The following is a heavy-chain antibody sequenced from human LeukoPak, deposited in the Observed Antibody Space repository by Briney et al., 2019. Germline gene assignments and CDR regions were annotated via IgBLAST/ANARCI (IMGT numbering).Heavy chain of an antibody. Sequence: SETLSLTCTVSGGSISSYYWSWIRQPPGKGLEWIGYIYHSGRTNYSPSLKSRVTISVDTSKNQFSLKLSSVTAADTAVYYCARHAAFAEYQSHLAHFDYWGQGTLVTVSS. CDR3: ARHAAFAEYQSHLAHFDY. D-gene: IGHD2-2*01. CDR1: GGSISSYY. J-gene: IGHJ4*02. V-gene: IGHV4-59*08. CDR2: IYHSGRT.